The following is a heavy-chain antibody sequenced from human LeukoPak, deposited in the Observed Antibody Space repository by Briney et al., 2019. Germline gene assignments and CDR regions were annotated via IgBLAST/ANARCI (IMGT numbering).Heavy chain of an antibody. D-gene: IGHD3-22*01. CDR3: ARGPYSYDSSGAFDI. Sequence: SSETLSLTCTVSGDSISSGDYYWSWIRQPAGKGLEWIGRISSSGSTNYNPSLKSRVTISVDTSKDQFSLKLSSVTAADTAVYFCARGPYSYDSSGAFDIWGQGTMVTVSS. CDR1: GDSISSGDYY. CDR2: ISSSGST. V-gene: IGHV4-61*02. J-gene: IGHJ3*02.